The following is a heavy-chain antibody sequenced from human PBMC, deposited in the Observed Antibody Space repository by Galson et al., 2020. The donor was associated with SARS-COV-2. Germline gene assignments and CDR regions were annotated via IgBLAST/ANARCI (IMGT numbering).Heavy chain of an antibody. D-gene: IGHD1-26*01. Sequence: GGSLRLSCAASGFTFSSYAMHWVRQAPGKGLEWVAVISYDGSNKYYADSVKGRFTISRDNSKNTLYLQMNSLRAEDTAVYYCARDSGSYLDYWGQGTLVTVSS. CDR3: ARDSGSYLDY. V-gene: IGHV3-30-3*01. CDR2: ISYDGSNK. CDR1: GFTFSSYA. J-gene: IGHJ4*02.